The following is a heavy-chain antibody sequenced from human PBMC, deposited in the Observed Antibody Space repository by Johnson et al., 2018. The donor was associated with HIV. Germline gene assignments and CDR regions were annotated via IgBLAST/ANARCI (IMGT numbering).Heavy chain of an antibody. J-gene: IGHJ3*01. CDR2: ISYDGSNK. CDR1: GFTFSSYG. CDR3: AKDKSNAFDV. V-gene: IGHV3-30*18. Sequence: QEQLVESGGGVVQPGRSLRLSCAASGFTFSSYGMHWVRQAPGKGLEWVAVISYDGSNKYYADSVKGRFTISRDNSKNTLYLQMNSLRAEDTAVYYCAKDKSNAFDVWGLGTMVTVSS.